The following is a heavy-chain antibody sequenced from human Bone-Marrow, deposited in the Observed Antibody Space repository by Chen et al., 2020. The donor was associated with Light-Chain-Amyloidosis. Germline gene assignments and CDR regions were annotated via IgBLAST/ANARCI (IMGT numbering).Heavy chain of an antibody. CDR3: AKGQGGSGWHFDS. Sequence: EVQLVESGGVVVQPGESLRLACEASGCNFDDYPMHWVRQAPGESLEWVSLISWDGGRAYYADSLKGRFTISRDNSKNSLYLQMNSLSTEDTALYYCAKGQGGSGWHFDSWGQGTLVTVSS. CDR1: GCNFDDYP. D-gene: IGHD6-19*01. J-gene: IGHJ4*02. V-gene: IGHV3-43*01. CDR2: ISWDGGRA.